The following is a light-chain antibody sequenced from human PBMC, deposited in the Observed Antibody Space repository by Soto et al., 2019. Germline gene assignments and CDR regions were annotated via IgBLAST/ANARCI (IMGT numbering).Light chain of an antibody. Sequence: EIVMTQSPATLSVSPGERATLSCRASQSVSSNSAWYQQKPGQAPRLLIYGASTRATGIPARFSGSGSGTEFTLTISSLQSEDFAVYYCQQYVSVPQNFGQGTKVEIK. V-gene: IGKV3-15*01. CDR2: GAS. CDR3: QQYVSVPQN. CDR1: QSVSSN. J-gene: IGKJ1*01.